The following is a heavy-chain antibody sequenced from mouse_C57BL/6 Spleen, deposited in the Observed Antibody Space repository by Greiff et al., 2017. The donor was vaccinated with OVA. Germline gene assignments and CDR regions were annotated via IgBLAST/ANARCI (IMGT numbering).Heavy chain of an antibody. D-gene: IGHD1-1*01. V-gene: IGHV3-6*01. Sequence: ESGPGLVKPSQSLSLTCSVTGYSITSGYYWNWIRQFPGNKLEWMGYISYDGSNNYNPSLKNRISITRDTSKNQFFLKLNSVTTEDTATYYCARALITTVVEGYWGQGTTLTVSS. CDR2: ISYDGSN. CDR3: ARALITTVVEGY. CDR1: GYSITSGYY. J-gene: IGHJ2*01.